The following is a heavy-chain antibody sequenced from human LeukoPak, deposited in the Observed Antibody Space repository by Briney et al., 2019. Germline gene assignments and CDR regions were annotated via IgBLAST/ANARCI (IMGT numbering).Heavy chain of an antibody. J-gene: IGHJ6*03. V-gene: IGHV1-46*01. Sequence: ASVKVSCKASGYTFTSYYMHWVRQAPGQGLEWMGIINPSGGSTSYAQKFQGRVTMTRDTSTSTVYMELSSLRSEDTAVYYCAREGGGGDPYYYYYYMDVWGKGTTVTVSS. CDR2: INPSGGST. CDR1: GYTFTSYY. D-gene: IGHD2-21*01. CDR3: AREGGGGDPYYYYYYMDV.